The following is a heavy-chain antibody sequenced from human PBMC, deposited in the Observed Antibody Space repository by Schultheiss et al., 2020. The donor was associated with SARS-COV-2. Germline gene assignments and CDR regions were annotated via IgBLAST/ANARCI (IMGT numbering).Heavy chain of an antibody. J-gene: IGHJ5*02. CDR2: ISWNSGSI. CDR3: ARDRGSYDWFDP. D-gene: IGHD1-26*01. Sequence: SLRLSCAASGFTFDDYAMHWVRQAPGKGLEWVSGISWNSGSIGYADSVKGRFTISRDNAKNSLYLQMNSLRAEDTAVYYCARDRGSYDWFDPWGQGTLVTVSS. CDR1: GFTFDDYA. V-gene: IGHV3-9*01.